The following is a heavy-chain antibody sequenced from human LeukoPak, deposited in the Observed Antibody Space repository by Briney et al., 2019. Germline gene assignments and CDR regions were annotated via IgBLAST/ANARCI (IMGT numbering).Heavy chain of an antibody. V-gene: IGHV4-30-4*08. CDR2: IYYSGST. Sequence: PSETLSLTCTVSGGSISSGDYYWSWIRQPPGKGLEWIRYIYYSGSTYYNPSLKSRVTISVDTSKNQFSLKLSSVTAADTAVYYCAREYQLPKWNWFDPWGQGTLVTVSS. J-gene: IGHJ5*02. D-gene: IGHD2-2*01. CDR1: GGSISSGDYY. CDR3: AREYQLPKWNWFDP.